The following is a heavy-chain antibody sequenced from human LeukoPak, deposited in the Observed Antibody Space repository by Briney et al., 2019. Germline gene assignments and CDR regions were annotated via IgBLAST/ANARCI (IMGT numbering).Heavy chain of an antibody. CDR2: ISYDGSNK. Sequence: GGSLRLSCVVSGFSVRNNYVSWVRQAPGKGLEWVAVISYDGSNKYYADSVKGRFTISRDNSKNTLYLQMNSLRAEDTAVYYCAKDGSVDYYYMDVWGKGTTVTVSS. D-gene: IGHD5/OR15-5a*01. CDR3: AKDGSVDYYYMDV. V-gene: IGHV3-30*18. CDR1: GFSVRNNY. J-gene: IGHJ6*03.